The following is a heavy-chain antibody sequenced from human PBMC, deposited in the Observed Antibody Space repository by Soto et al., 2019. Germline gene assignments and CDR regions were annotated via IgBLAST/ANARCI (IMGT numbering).Heavy chain of an antibody. Sequence: QVQLVQSGAEVKKPGSSVKVSCKASGGTFSSYTISWVRQAPGQGLEWMGRIIPILGIANYAQKFQGRVTITADKSTSTAYMELSSLRSEDTAVYYCARDQGTVTTMADEAFDIWGQGTMVTVSS. D-gene: IGHD4-17*01. CDR1: GGTFSSYT. V-gene: IGHV1-69*08. CDR3: ARDQGTVTTMADEAFDI. J-gene: IGHJ3*02. CDR2: IIPILGIA.